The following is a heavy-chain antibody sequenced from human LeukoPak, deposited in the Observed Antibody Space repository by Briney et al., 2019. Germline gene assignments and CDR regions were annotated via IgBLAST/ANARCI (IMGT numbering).Heavy chain of an antibody. J-gene: IGHJ4*02. V-gene: IGHV5-51*01. CDR2: ICPGDSDT. Sequence: GASLKISCKGSGSSFTSYWIGGVRQMPGKGLEWMGIICPGDSDTRYSPSFQGQVTISADKSISTAYPQWSSLKASDTAMYYCAKQTRGYGTDYWGQGTLVTVSS. CDR3: AKQTRGYGTDY. CDR1: GSSFTSYW. D-gene: IGHD5-18*01.